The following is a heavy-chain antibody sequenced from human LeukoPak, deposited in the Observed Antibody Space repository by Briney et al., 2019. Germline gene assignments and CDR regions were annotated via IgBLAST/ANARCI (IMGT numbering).Heavy chain of an antibody. CDR1: GYTFTSYA. J-gene: IGHJ5*02. V-gene: IGHV7-4-1*02. CDR2: INTNTGNP. Sequence: ASVKVSCKASGYTFTSYAMNWVRQAPGQGLEWMGWINTNTGNPTYAQGFTGRFVFSLDTSVSTAYLQISSLKAEDTAVYYCARVKYSNLQAGHGFRFDPWGQGTLVTVSS. D-gene: IGHD4-11*01. CDR3: ARVKYSNLQAGHGFRFDP.